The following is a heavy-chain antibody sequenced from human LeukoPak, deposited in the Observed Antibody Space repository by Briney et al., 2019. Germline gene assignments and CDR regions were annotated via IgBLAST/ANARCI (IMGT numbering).Heavy chain of an antibody. CDR1: GFTFSSNG. Sequence: GRSLRLSCAASGFTFSSNGMHWVRQAPGKGLEWVAVIWYDGSNKYYADSVKGRFTISRDNSKNTLYLQMNSLRAEDTAVYYCARGQWLHDFYGMDVWGQGTTVTVSS. J-gene: IGHJ6*02. CDR2: IWYDGSNK. CDR3: ARGQWLHDFYGMDV. V-gene: IGHV3-33*01. D-gene: IGHD3-22*01.